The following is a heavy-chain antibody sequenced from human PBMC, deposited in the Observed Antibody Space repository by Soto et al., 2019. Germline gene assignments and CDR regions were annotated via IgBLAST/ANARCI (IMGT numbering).Heavy chain of an antibody. CDR3: GRGRSGQLVVFY. CDR1: GYTFTGHY. CDR2: IGPASGDT. V-gene: IGHV1-2*02. Sequence: ASVKVSCKASGYTFTGHYIHWVRQAPGQGPEWMGEIGPASGDTRYAQKFQGRVTMTRDTSITTVYMELNNLSPDDTAVYYCGRGRSGQLVVFYWGQGTPVTVSS. J-gene: IGHJ4*02. D-gene: IGHD3-10*01.